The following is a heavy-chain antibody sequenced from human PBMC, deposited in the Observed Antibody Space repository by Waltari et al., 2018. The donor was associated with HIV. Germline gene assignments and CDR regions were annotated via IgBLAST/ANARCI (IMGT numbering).Heavy chain of an antibody. Sequence: QVQLVLSGAEVTKPGASVKASCKASGYTFTSSDRNWVRQATGQGLEWMGWMNPNSGDTGYAQKFQGRITMTSNTSISTVYMELSSLTSEETAVYYCVRAAIYSRGCFDYWGQGTLVTVSS. D-gene: IGHD6-19*01. CDR1: GYTFTSSD. CDR3: VRAAIYSRGCFDY. J-gene: IGHJ4*02. V-gene: IGHV1-8*01. CDR2: MNPNSGDT.